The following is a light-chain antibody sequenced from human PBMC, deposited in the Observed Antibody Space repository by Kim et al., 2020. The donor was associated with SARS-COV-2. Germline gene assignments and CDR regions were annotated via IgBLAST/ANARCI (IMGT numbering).Light chain of an antibody. J-gene: IGLJ2*01. CDR3: GSFGGRHNVV. CDR2: EVT. Sequence: GQSVTIACPGTSSHVGGYNYVAWYQQHTGEAPKLMFYEVTKRPSGVPDRFSGSKSGNTASLTVSGLQVEDEGDYYCGSFGGRHNVVFGGGTQLTVL. CDR1: SSHVGGYNY. V-gene: IGLV2-8*01.